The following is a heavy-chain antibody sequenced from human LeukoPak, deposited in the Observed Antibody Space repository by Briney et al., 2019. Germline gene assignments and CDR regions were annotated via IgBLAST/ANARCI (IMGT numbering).Heavy chain of an antibody. CDR1: SGSISSYY. J-gene: IGHJ5*02. D-gene: IGHD3-10*01. CDR2: IYTSGST. CDR3: ARVWFGELSNWFDP. Sequence: PSETLSLTCTVSSGSISSYYWSWIRQPAGKGLEWIGRIYTSGSTNYNPSLKSRVTMSVDTSKNQFSLKLSSVTAADTAVYYCARVWFGELSNWFDPWGQGTLVTVSS. V-gene: IGHV4-4*07.